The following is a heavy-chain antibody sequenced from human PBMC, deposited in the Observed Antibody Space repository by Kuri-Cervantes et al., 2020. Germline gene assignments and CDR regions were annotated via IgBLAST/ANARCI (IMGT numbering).Heavy chain of an antibody. D-gene: IGHD2-15*01. CDR3: ARGARHPAYGMDV. V-gene: IGHV4-59*12. J-gene: IGHJ6*02. CDR1: GGSMNSYY. Sequence: SETLSLTCTVSGGSMNSYYWSWIRQAPGEGLEWIANIYYSGSTNYKPSLKSRVSITVDTSKYQFPLKLSSVTAADTAVYYCARGARHPAYGMDVWGQGTTVTVSS. CDR2: IYYSGST.